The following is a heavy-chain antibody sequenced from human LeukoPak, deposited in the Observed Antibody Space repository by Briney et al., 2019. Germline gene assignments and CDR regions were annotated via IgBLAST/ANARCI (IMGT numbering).Heavy chain of an antibody. Sequence: ASVKVSCKVSGYTLTELSMHWVRQAPGQGLEWMGIINPSGGSTSYAQKFQGRVTMARDTSTSTVYMELSSLRSEDTAVYYCARDILPSYSGYDRTLPDDWGQGTLVTVSS. CDR2: INPSGGST. V-gene: IGHV1-46*01. CDR3: ARDILPSYSGYDRTLPDD. CDR1: GYTLTELS. D-gene: IGHD5-12*01. J-gene: IGHJ4*02.